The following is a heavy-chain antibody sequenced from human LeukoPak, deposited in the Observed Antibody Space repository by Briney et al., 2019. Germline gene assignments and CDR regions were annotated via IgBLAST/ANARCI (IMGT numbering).Heavy chain of an antibody. D-gene: IGHD5-18*01. V-gene: IGHV3-66*01. CDR1: GFTVSSNY. CDR3: ASRARGYSYGYDYYGMDV. Sequence: GGSLRLSCAASGFTVSSNYMSWVRQAPGKGLEWVSVIYSGGSTYYADSVKGRFTISRDNSKNTLYLQMNSLRAEDTAVYYCASRARGYSYGYDYYGMDVWGQGTTVTVSS. CDR2: IYSGGST. J-gene: IGHJ6*02.